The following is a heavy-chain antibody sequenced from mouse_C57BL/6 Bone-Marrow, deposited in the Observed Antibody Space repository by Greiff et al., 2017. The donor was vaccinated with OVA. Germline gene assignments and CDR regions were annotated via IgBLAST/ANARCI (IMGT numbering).Heavy chain of an antibody. D-gene: IGHD1-1*02. Sequence: VQLQQSDAELVKPGASVKISCKVSGYTFTDHTIHWMKQRPEQGLEWIGYIYPRDGSTKYNEKFKGKATLTADKSSSTAYMQLNSLTSEDSAVYFCARGGAWWLFSYAMDYWGQGTSVTVSS. CDR3: ARGGAWWLFSYAMDY. CDR2: IYPRDGST. CDR1: GYTFTDHT. J-gene: IGHJ4*01. V-gene: IGHV1-78*01.